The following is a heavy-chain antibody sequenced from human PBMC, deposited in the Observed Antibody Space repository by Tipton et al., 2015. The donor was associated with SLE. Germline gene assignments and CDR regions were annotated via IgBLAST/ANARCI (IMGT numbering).Heavy chain of an antibody. CDR3: VRVIVPASRGAFDI. J-gene: IGHJ3*02. CDR1: GDSMRSSMPTYY. D-gene: IGHD2-2*01. CDR2: VHTSGST. Sequence: TLSLTCTVSGDSMRSSMPTYYWRWIRQTAGKGLDWIGRVHTSGSTSYNPSLKSRLTMSVDMSNNQLYLRLSSVTAADTALYYCVRVIVPASRGAFDIWGQGTMVTVSS. V-gene: IGHV4-4*07.